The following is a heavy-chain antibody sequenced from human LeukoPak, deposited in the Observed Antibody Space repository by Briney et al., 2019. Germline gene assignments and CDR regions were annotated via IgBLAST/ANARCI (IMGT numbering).Heavy chain of an antibody. Sequence: GGSLRLSCAASGFTFSSYAMSWVRQAPGKGLEWVSAISGSGGSTYYADSVKGRFTISRDNSKNTLYLQMNSLRAEDTAVYYCAKNVYSSSWSTLDYWGQGTWSPSPQ. CDR1: GFTFSSYA. J-gene: IGHJ4*02. V-gene: IGHV3-23*01. CDR3: AKNVYSSSWSTLDY. D-gene: IGHD6-13*01. CDR2: ISGSGGST.